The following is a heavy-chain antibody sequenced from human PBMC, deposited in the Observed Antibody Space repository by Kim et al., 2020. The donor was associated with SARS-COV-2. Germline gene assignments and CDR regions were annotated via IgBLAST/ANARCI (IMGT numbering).Heavy chain of an antibody. CDR3: ARVDSGGIVVVIMYGMDV. V-gene: IGHV1-18*01. CDR2: ISAYNGNT. CDR1: GYTFTSYG. Sequence: ASVKVSCKASGYTFTSYGISWVRQAPGQGLEWMGWISAYNGNTNYAQKLQGRVTMTTDTSTSTAYMELRSLRSDDTAVYYCARVDSGGIVVVIMYGMDVWGQGTTVTVSS. D-gene: IGHD3-22*01. J-gene: IGHJ6*02.